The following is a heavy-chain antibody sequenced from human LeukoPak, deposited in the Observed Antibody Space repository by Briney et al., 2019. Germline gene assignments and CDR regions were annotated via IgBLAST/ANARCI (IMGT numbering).Heavy chain of an antibody. CDR1: GGSISSYY. V-gene: IGHV4-59*12. CDR2: IYYSGST. CDR3: ARVYAYYYYMDV. D-gene: IGHD2-8*01. J-gene: IGHJ6*03. Sequence: SETLSLTCTVSGGSISSYYWSWIRQPPGKGLEWIGYIYYSGSTNYKPSLKSRVTISVDTSKNQFSLKLSSVTAADTAVYYCARVYAYYYYMDVWGKGTTVTVSS.